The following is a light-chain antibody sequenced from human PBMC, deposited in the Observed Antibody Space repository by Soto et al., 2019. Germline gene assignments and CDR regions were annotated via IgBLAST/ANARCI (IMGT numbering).Light chain of an antibody. J-gene: IGLJ1*01. CDR1: SSNIGAGYD. V-gene: IGLV1-40*01. CDR2: GNR. Sequence: QSVLTQPPSVSGAPGQRVTISCTGSSSNIGAGYDVHWYQQVPGTAPKLLIYGNRNRPSGVPDRFSGSKSGNTASLTISGLQSEDEADYYCSSYADIYTYVFGTGTKLTVL. CDR3: SSYADIYTYV.